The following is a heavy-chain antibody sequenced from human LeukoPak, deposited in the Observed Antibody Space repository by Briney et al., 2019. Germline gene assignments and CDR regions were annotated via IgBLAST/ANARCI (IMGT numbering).Heavy chain of an antibody. D-gene: IGHD5-12*01. Sequence: GGSLKLSCAASGFTFSGSAMHWVRQASGKGLEWVGRIRSKANSYATAYAASVKGRFTISRDDSKNTVYLQMNSLKTEDTAVYYCTPTGYSDYDLSHPFDYWGQGTLVTVSS. CDR2: IRSKANSYAT. CDR1: GFTFSGSA. CDR3: TPTGYSDYDLSHPFDY. V-gene: IGHV3-73*01. J-gene: IGHJ4*02.